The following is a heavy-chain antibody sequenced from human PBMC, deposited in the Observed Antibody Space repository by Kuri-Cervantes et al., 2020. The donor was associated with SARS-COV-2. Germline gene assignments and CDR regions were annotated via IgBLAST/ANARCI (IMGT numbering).Heavy chain of an antibody. CDR3: AKDYSVLRFLGGRGGFDY. Sequence: GESLKISCAASGFTYSTFSNYAMHWVRQAPGKGLEWLALISNDGSKSSYRDSLRGRFTISRDNSKNTLYLQMSSLRTEDTAVYYCAKDYSVLRFLGGRGGFDYWGQGTLVTVSS. D-gene: IGHD3-3*01. CDR2: ISNDGSKS. J-gene: IGHJ4*02. V-gene: IGHV3-30-3*01. CDR1: GFTYSTFSNYA.